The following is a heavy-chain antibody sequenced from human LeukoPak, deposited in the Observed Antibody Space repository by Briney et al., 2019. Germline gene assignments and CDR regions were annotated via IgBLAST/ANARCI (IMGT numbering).Heavy chain of an antibody. Sequence: SETLSLTCNVSGYSISSGYFWGWVRQAPGKGREWIGSIYQRATVHYNPSLKSRVTIPVDTSKNQFSLKLSSVTAADTAVYYCARGLKVRGVIIRSPRGAFDIWGQGTMVSVSS. CDR3: ARGLKVRGVIIRSPRGAFDI. CDR1: GYSISSGYF. D-gene: IGHD3-10*01. J-gene: IGHJ3*02. V-gene: IGHV4-38-2*02. CDR2: IYQRATV.